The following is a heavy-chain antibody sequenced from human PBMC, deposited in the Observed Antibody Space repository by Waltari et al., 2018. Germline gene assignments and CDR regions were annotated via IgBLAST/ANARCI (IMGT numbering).Heavy chain of an antibody. V-gene: IGHV3-48*01. J-gene: IGHJ4*02. CDR1: GFTFSSYS. D-gene: IGHD3-16*01. CDR2: ISSSSSTI. CDR3: ARGEDSFDY. Sequence: EVQLVESGGGLVQPGGSLRLSCAASGFTFSSYSMNWVRQAPGKGLEWVSYISSSSSTIYYADSVKGRFTIARDNAKNSLYLQMNSLRAEDTAVYYCARGEDSFDYWGQGTLVTVSS.